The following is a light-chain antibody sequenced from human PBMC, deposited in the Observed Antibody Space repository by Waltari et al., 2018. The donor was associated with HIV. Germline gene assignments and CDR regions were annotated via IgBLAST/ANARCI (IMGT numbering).Light chain of an antibody. J-gene: IGKJ4*01. CDR2: TVS. Sequence: DVVMTQSPVSLAVTLGQPASISCRSSQTLESSDGNTYLNWYQQRPGQSPRRLIYTVSNRDSGVPDRFSGSESGTDFTLRISRVEPEDVGVYYCMQRTQWPLTFGGGTKVEIK. CDR1: QTLESSDGNTY. V-gene: IGKV2-30*01. CDR3: MQRTQWPLT.